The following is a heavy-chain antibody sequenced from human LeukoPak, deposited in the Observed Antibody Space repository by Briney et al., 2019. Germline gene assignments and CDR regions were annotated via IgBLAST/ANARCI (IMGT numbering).Heavy chain of an antibody. V-gene: IGHV3-69-1*01. Sequence: GGSLSLSCAASGLIFSNYAMSWARQAPGKGLEWVSGITSGFTPHYADSVKGRFTISRDNAKNSLYLQMNSLRAEDTAVYYCARGWDSSGWYDYYYMDVWGKGTTVTVSS. J-gene: IGHJ6*03. CDR3: ARGWDSSGWYDYYYMDV. CDR1: GLIFSNYA. D-gene: IGHD6-19*01. CDR2: ITSGFTP.